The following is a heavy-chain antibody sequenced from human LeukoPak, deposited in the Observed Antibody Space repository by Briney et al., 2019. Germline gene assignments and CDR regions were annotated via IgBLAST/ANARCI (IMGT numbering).Heavy chain of an antibody. J-gene: IGHJ6*03. Sequence: PSETLSLTCTVSGGSISSHYWTWIRQSPVKGLEWIGDISNSGSTSYNPSLKSRVTISIDASKNQFSLKLSSVTAADTAVYYCGRDALVGYFSYYYMDVWGKGTTVTVSS. CDR2: ISNSGST. CDR1: GGSISSHY. CDR3: GRDALVGYFSYYYMDV. V-gene: IGHV4-59*11. D-gene: IGHD2-15*01.